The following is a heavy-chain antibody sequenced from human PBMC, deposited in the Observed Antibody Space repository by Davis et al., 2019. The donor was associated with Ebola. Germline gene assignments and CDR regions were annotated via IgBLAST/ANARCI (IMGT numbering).Heavy chain of an antibody. J-gene: IGHJ4*02. Sequence: GESLKISCAVSGFTFSSYWMSWVRQAPGKGLEWVAVIWYDGSNKYYADSVKGRFTISRDNSKNTLYLQMNSLRAEDTAVYYCARSRDYILYYFDYWGQGTLVTVSS. D-gene: IGHD2/OR15-2a*01. CDR3: ARSRDYILYYFDY. CDR2: IWYDGSNK. V-gene: IGHV3-33*08. CDR1: GFTFSSYW.